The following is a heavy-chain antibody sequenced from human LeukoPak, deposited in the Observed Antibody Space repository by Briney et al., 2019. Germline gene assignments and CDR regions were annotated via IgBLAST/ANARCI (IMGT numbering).Heavy chain of an antibody. CDR1: GYTFTGYY. Sequence: ASVKVSCKASGYTFTGYYMHWVRQAPGQGLEWMGWINPNSGGTNYAQKFQGRVTVTRDTSISTVYMELTRLRSDDTAVYYCARDQATVTTNDGRFDYWGQGTLVTVSS. CDR2: INPNSGGT. D-gene: IGHD4-17*01. J-gene: IGHJ4*02. V-gene: IGHV1-2*02. CDR3: ARDQATVTTNDGRFDY.